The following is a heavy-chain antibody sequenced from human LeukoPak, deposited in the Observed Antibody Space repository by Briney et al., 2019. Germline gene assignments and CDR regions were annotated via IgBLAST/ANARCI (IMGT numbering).Heavy chain of an antibody. V-gene: IGHV1-2*02. Sequence: GASVTVSCKASGYTFSDYYIHWLRQAPGQGLEWMGWIKPNGGVINYARNFQGRITMTRDTSISTAFMELSSLRSDDTAVYYCARPSYCGAGCYYYFDYWGQGTLVTVSS. J-gene: IGHJ4*02. CDR2: IKPNGGVI. D-gene: IGHD2-21*02. CDR1: GYTFSDYY. CDR3: ARPSYCGAGCYYYFDY.